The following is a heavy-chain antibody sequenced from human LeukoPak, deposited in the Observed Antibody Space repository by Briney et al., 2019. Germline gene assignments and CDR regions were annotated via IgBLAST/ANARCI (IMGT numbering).Heavy chain of an antibody. V-gene: IGHV4-39*01. J-gene: IGHJ3*02. Sequence: PSETLSLTCTVSAGSISSSSYYWGWIRQPPGKGLEWMGSIYYSGNTYCHPSLKSRVTISVDTSKNQFSLKLSSVTAADTAVYYCARLGKTTVTTSRAFDIWGQGTMVIVSS. CDR1: AGSISSSSYY. CDR3: ARLGKTTVTTSRAFDI. D-gene: IGHD4-17*01. CDR2: IYYSGNT.